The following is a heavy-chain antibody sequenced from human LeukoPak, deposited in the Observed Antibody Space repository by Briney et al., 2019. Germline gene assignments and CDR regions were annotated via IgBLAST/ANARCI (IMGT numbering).Heavy chain of an antibody. Sequence: ASVKVSCKASGYTLTGYYMHWVRQAPGQGLEWMGWINPNSGGTNYAQKFQGRVTMTRDTSISTAYMELSRLRSDDTAVYYCARDRGVFGVVKYNWFDPWGQGTLVTVSS. CDR3: ARDRGVFGVVKYNWFDP. D-gene: IGHD3-3*01. J-gene: IGHJ5*02. CDR2: INPNSGGT. CDR1: GYTLTGYY. V-gene: IGHV1-2*02.